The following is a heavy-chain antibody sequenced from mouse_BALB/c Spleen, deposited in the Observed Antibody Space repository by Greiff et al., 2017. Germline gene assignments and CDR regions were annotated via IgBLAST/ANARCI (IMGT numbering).Heavy chain of an antibody. Sequence: EVQVVESGGGLVQPGGSLKLSCAASGFTFSSYTMSWVRQTPEKRLEWVAYISNGGGSTYYPDTVKGRFTISRDNAKNTLHLQMSSLKSEDTAMYYCARHDYDTYFDYWGQGTTLTVSS. D-gene: IGHD2-4*01. J-gene: IGHJ2*01. CDR3: ARHDYDTYFDY. CDR2: ISNGGGST. V-gene: IGHV5-12-2*01. CDR1: GFTFSSYT.